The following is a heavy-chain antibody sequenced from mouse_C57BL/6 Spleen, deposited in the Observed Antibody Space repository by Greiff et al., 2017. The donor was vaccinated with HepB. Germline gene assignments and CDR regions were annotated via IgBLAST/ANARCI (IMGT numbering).Heavy chain of an antibody. CDR3: ARHYSSSSAWFAY. V-gene: IGHV1-52*01. Sequence: VQLQQPGAELVRPGSSVKLSCKASGYTFTSYWMHWVKQRPIQGLEWIGNIAPSDSATHYNQKFKDKATLTVDKSPSTAYMQLSSLTSEDSAVYYFARHYSSSSAWFAYWGQGTLVTVSA. CDR2: IAPSDSAT. CDR1: GYTFTSYW. J-gene: IGHJ3*01. D-gene: IGHD1-1*01.